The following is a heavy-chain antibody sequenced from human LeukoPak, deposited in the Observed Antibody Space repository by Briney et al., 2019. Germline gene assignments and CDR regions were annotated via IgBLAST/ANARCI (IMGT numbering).Heavy chain of an antibody. J-gene: IGHJ5*02. CDR1: GYTFTSYY. CDR3: ARGDGFHSSSWYWFDP. CDR2: INPNSGGT. D-gene: IGHD6-13*01. V-gene: IGHV1-2*02. Sequence: ASVKVSCKASGYTFTSYYMHWVRQAPGQGLEWMGWINPNSGGTNYAQKFQGRVTMTRDTSISTAYMELSRLKFDDSAVYYCARGDGFHSSSWYWFDPWGQGTLVTVSS.